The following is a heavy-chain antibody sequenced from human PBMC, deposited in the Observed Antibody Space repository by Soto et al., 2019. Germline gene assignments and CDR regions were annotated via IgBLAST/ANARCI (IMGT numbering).Heavy chain of an antibody. D-gene: IGHD5-12*01. J-gene: IGHJ4*02. Sequence: QLQLQESGPGLVKPSETLSLTCTVSGDSISSSGYYWGWIRQPPGKGLEWIGSLYFGGSSYYNPSLKSRVTIFVDTSKNQFSLKVNSVTAADTAVYYCARHAGAGYSDYALDHWGQGTLVTVSS. CDR1: GDSISSSGYY. V-gene: IGHV4-39*01. CDR3: ARHAGAGYSDYALDH. CDR2: LYFGGSS.